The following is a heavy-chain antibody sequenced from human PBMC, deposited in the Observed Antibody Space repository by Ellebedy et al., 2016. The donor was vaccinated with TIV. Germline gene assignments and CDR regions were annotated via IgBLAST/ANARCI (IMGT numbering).Heavy chain of an antibody. Sequence: GESLKISCAASRFTFTYYSMHSVRQAPGKALAWAAVISHVGSNKYYADSVKRRFTIFRDNSKNTVYLQMNGLRDEDTAVYYCARDRVAGTIRSVFDIWGQGTMVTVSS. CDR1: RFTFTYYS. D-gene: IGHD6-19*01. J-gene: IGHJ3*02. CDR2: ISHVGSNK. CDR3: ARDRVAGTIRSVFDI. V-gene: IGHV3-33*01.